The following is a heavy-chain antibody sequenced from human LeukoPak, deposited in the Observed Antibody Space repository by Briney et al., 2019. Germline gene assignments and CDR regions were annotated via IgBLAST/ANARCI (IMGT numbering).Heavy chain of an antibody. D-gene: IGHD6-6*01. CDR3: ARAFGESSSRAVWFDP. V-gene: IGHV1-46*01. Sequence: ASVKVSCKASGYTFTSYYMHWVRQAPGQGLEWMGIINPSGGSTSYAQKFQGRVTMTRDMSTSTVYMELSSLRSEDTAVYYCARAFGESSSRAVWFDPWGQGTLVNVSS. CDR1: GYTFTSYY. J-gene: IGHJ5*02. CDR2: INPSGGST.